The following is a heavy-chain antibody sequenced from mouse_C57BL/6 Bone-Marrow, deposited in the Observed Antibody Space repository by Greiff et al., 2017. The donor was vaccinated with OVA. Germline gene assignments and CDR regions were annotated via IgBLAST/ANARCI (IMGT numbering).Heavy chain of an antibody. V-gene: IGHV1-15*01. CDR3: TKTYYCYDERYYYAMDY. CDR2: IDPETGGT. J-gene: IGHJ4*01. D-gene: IGHD2-9*01. Sequence: QVQLQQSGAELVRPGASVTLSCKASGYTFTDYEMNWVKQTPVHGLEWIGAIDPETGGTAYNQKFKGKAKLTADKSSSTAYMELRSLTSEDSAVYYCTKTYYCYDERYYYAMDYWCRGTSVTVSA. CDR1: GYTFTDYE.